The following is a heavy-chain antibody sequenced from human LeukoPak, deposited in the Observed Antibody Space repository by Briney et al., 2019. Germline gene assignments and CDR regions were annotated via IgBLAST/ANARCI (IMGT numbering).Heavy chain of an antibody. CDR3: SGRSGFSSIY. Sequence: PGRCLRLSCAASGFTFTTHWMNWVRQAPGGGLEWLANIKPDGSDKYYVDSVMGRFTISRDNAKNLVYLQMNSLRTEDTAVYYCSGRSGFSSIYWGQGTLVTVSS. J-gene: IGHJ4*02. V-gene: IGHV3-7*01. CDR1: GFTFTTHW. CDR2: IKPDGSDK. D-gene: IGHD6-19*01.